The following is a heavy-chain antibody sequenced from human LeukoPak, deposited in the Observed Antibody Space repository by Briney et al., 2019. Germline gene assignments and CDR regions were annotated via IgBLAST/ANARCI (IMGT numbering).Heavy chain of an antibody. V-gene: IGHV4-39*01. CDR1: GGSISSSSYY. Sequence: PSETLSLTCTVSGGSISSSSYYWGWIRQPPGKGLEWIGSIYYSGSTYYNPSLESRGTISVDTSKNQFSLKLSSVTAADTAVYYCARREQEFFDYWGQGTLVTVSS. D-gene: IGHD1/OR15-1a*01. CDR2: IYYSGST. CDR3: ARREQEFFDY. J-gene: IGHJ4*02.